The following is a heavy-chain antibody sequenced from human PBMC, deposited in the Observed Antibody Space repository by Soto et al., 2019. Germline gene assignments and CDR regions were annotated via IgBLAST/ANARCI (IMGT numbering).Heavy chain of an antibody. CDR2: IYYSGST. CDR1: GGSISSYY. J-gene: IGHJ4*02. Sequence: SETLSLTCTVSGGSISSYYWSWIRQPPGKGLEWIGYIYYSGSTNYNPSLKSRVTISVDTSKNQFSLKLSSVTAADTAVYYCARHRIGTAHCYFDYWGQGTLVTVSS. CDR3: ARHRIGTAHCYFDY. V-gene: IGHV4-59*08. D-gene: IGHD3-10*01.